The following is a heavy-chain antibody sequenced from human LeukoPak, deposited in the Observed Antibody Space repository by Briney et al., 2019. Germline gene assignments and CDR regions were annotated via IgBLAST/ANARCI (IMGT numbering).Heavy chain of an antibody. V-gene: IGHV1-8*03. CDR1: GYTFTNYD. J-gene: IGHJ4*02. CDR3: ARDYSSPDY. D-gene: IGHD4-11*01. CDR2: MNPNSGNT. Sequence: ASVEVSCKASGYTFTNYDINWVRQATGQGLEWMGWMNPNSGNTGSAQKFQGRVTITMNTSISTAYMELTSLRSEDTAVYYCARDYSSPDYWGQGTLVTVSS.